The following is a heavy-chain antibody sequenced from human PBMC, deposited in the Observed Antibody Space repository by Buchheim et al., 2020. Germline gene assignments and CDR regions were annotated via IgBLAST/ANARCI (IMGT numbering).Heavy chain of an antibody. D-gene: IGHD3-10*01. CDR3: ARLWFREFYFDY. Sequence: QVQLQESGPGLVKPSQTLSLTCTVSGGSISSGSYYWSWIRQPAGKGLEWIGRIYTSGSTNYNPPLKSRVTISVDTSKNQFSLKLSSVTAADTAVYYCARLWFREFYFDYWGQGTL. J-gene: IGHJ4*02. CDR2: IYTSGST. V-gene: IGHV4-61*02. CDR1: GGSISSGSYY.